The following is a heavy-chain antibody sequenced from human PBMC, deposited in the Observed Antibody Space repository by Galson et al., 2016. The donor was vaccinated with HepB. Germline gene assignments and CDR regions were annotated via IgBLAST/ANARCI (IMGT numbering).Heavy chain of an antibody. J-gene: IGHJ3*02. CDR1: GFTFSNYN. CDR2: ISSSSKYI. CDR3: ARDRSRNAFDI. Sequence: SLRLSCAASGFTFSNYNINWVRQAPGKGLEWVSSISSSSKYIFYVDSVKGRFTISRDNAKNSLYLQMNSLRAEDTAVYYCARDRSRNAFDIRGQGTMVSVSP. V-gene: IGHV3-21*01.